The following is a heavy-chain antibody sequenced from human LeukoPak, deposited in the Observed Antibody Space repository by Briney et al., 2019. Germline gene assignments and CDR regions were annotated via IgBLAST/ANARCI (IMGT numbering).Heavy chain of an antibody. V-gene: IGHV4-4*07. CDR1: GGSISSYY. CDR2: IYTSGST. D-gene: IGHD3-10*01. Sequence: SETLSLTCTVSGGSISSYYWSWLRQPAGKGLEWIGRIYTSGSTNYNPSLKSQVTMSVDTSKNQFSLKLSSVTAADTAVYYCARLVWFGELFGWFDPWGQGTLVTVSS. J-gene: IGHJ5*02. CDR3: ARLVWFGELFGWFDP.